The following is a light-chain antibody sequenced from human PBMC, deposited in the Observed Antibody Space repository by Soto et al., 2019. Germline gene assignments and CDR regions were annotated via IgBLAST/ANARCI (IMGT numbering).Light chain of an antibody. V-gene: IGKV3-20*01. Sequence: EIVLTQSPGTLSLSPGERATLSCRASQSISSTFLAWYQHKPGQAPRVLIYGTSRRASGIPDGFSGGGSGTEFTLTISRLEPEDFAVYYCQQYDSSWTFGQGTKVEVK. CDR1: QSISSTF. CDR2: GTS. CDR3: QQYDSSWT. J-gene: IGKJ1*01.